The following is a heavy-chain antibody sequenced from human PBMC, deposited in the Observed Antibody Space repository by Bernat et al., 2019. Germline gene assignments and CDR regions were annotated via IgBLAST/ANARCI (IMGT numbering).Heavy chain of an antibody. Sequence: EVQLLESGGGLVQPGGSLRLSCAASGFTFSSYAMSWVRQAPGKGLEWVSAISGSGGSTYYADSVKGRFTISRDNSKNTLYLQMNSLRAEDTAVYYCAKDLFADYYGSGSHESWFDPWGQGTLVTVSS. CDR2: ISGSGGST. J-gene: IGHJ5*02. V-gene: IGHV3-23*01. CDR3: AKDLFADYYGSGSHESWFDP. D-gene: IGHD3-10*01. CDR1: GFTFSSYA.